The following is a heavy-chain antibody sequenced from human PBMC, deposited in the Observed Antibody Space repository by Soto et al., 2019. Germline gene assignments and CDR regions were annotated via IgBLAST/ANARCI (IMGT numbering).Heavy chain of an antibody. V-gene: IGHV1-69*12. J-gene: IGHJ6*02. CDR3: ARGLTGTTLAYGMDV. D-gene: IGHD1-7*01. CDR2: FIPIFGTA. CDR1: GGTFSSYA. Sequence: QVQLVQSGAEVKKPGSSVKVSCKASGGTFSSYAISWVRQAPGQGLEWMGGFIPIFGTADYAQKFQGRVTITAAEYTSTAYMEMSSLRSEDTAVYYCARGLTGTTLAYGMDVWGQGTTVTVSS.